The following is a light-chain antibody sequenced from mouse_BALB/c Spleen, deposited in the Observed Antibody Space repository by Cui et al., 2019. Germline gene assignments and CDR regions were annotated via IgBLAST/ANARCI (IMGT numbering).Light chain of an antibody. J-gene: IGKJ5*01. V-gene: IGKV6-13*01. Sequence: DIVMTQSQKFMSTSVGDRVSITCKASQNVGTAVAWCQQKPGQSPKLLIYSASNRYTGVPDRFTGSGSGTDFTLTISNMQSEDLADYFCQQYSSYPRTFGAGTKLELK. CDR1: QNVGTA. CDR3: QQYSSYPRT. CDR2: SAS.